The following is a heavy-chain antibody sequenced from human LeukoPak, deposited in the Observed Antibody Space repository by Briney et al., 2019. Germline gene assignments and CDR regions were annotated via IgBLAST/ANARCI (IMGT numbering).Heavy chain of an antibody. CDR2: ISSNGGST. CDR3: ARELGSYYQP. Sequence: PGGSLRLSCAAAGFSFSSYAMHWVRLAPGKGLEYVSAISSNGGSTYYANSVKGRFTISRDNSKNTLYLQMGSLRAEDMAVYYCARELGSYYQPWGQGTLVTVSS. D-gene: IGHD1-26*01. CDR1: GFSFSSYA. J-gene: IGHJ5*02. V-gene: IGHV3-64*01.